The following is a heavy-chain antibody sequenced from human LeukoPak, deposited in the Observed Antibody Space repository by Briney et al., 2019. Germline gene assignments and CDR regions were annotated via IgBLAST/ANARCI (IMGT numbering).Heavy chain of an antibody. CDR1: GGSISSGGYS. CDR3: ARGVDGDYVAYYFDY. J-gene: IGHJ4*02. V-gene: IGHV4-30-2*01. CDR2: IYHSGST. D-gene: IGHD4-17*01. Sequence: NSSQTLSLTCAVSGGSISSGGYSWSWIRQPPGKGVEWIGYIYHSGSTYYTPSLKSRVPISVDRSKNQFSLKLSSVTAADTAVYYCARGVDGDYVAYYFDYWGQGTLVTVSS.